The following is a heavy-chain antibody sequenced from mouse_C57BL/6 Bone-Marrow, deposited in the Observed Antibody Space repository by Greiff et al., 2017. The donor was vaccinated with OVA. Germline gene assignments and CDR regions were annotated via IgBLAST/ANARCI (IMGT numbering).Heavy chain of an antibody. CDR1: GYAFTNYL. D-gene: IGHD4-1*01. CDR3: ARSELTGYFDY. Sequence: QVQLKESGAELVRPGTSVKVSCKASGYAFTNYLIEWVKQRPGQGLEWIGVINPGSGGTNYNEKFKGKATLTADKSSSTAYMQLSSLTSEDSAVYFCARSELTGYFDYWGQGTTLTVSS. CDR2: INPGSGGT. V-gene: IGHV1-54*01. J-gene: IGHJ2*01.